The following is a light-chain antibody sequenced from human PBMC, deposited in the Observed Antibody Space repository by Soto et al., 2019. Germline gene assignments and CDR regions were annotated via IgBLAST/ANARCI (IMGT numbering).Light chain of an antibody. CDR2: DAS. CDR3: QQRRSWQVT. J-gene: IGKJ5*01. Sequence: EIVLTQSPATLSLSPGEGATLSCRASQSINTYLAWYKQKPGQAPRLLIYDASKRATGIPARFSGSGSGTKFTLTISSLEPEDFEVYYCQQRRSWQVTFGQGTRLEIK. CDR1: QSINTY. V-gene: IGKV3D-11*02.